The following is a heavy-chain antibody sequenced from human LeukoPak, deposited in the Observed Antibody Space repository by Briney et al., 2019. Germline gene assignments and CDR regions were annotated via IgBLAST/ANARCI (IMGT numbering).Heavy chain of an antibody. Sequence: HAGGSLRLSCAASGFTFSHYGMHWVRQAPGMGLEWVAVIWFDGRKIHYPDSVKGRFTISRDNSKNTLYLQMDNLRADDTAVYYCVRGSGGDGYGYWGDYWGQGTLVTVSP. V-gene: IGHV3-33*01. D-gene: IGHD5-24*01. J-gene: IGHJ4*02. CDR3: VRGSGGDGYGYWGDY. CDR2: IWFDGRKI. CDR1: GFTFSHYG.